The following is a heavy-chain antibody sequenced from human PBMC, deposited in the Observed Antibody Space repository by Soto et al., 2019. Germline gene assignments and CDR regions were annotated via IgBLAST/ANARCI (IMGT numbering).Heavy chain of an antibody. V-gene: IGHV1-69*04. J-gene: IGHJ6*02. CDR1: GFMFRSSA. CDR3: ARGDYSGYDYYYYYYGMDV. D-gene: IGHD5-12*01. Sequence: SVKVSCKTSGFMFRSSAVQWVRQARGQRLEWMGRIIPILGITNYAQKFHGRVTITADKSTSTAYMELSSLRSEDTAVYYCARGDYSGYDYYYYYYGMDVWGQGTTVTVSS. CDR2: IIPILGIT.